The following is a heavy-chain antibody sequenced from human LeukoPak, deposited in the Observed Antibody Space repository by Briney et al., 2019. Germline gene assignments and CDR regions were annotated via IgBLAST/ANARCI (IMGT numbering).Heavy chain of an antibody. Sequence: SETLSLTCTVSGGSISSYYWSWIRQPPGKGLGWIGYIYYSGSTNYNPSLKSRVTISVDTSKNQFSLKLSSVTAADTAVYYCARRPHSSSWYARQALDYWGQGTLVTVSS. CDR1: GGSISSYY. J-gene: IGHJ4*02. V-gene: IGHV4-59*12. D-gene: IGHD6-13*01. CDR3: ARRPHSSSWYARQALDY. CDR2: IYYSGST.